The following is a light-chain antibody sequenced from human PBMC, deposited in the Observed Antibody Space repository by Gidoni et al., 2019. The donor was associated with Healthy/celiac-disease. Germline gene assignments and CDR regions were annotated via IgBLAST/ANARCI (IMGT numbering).Light chain of an antibody. V-gene: IGKV3-20*01. Sequence: EIVLTQSPGTLSVSPGERATLSCRASQSVSSSYLAWYQQKPGQAPRLLIYGASSRATGIPDRFSGSGSGTDFTLTISRLEPEDFAVYYCQQYGSSRLTFGGGTKVEIQ. CDR3: QQYGSSRLT. J-gene: IGKJ4*01. CDR2: GAS. CDR1: QSVSSSY.